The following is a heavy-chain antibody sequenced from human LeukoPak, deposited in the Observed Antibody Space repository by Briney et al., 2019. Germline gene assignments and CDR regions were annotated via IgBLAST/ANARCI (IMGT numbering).Heavy chain of an antibody. CDR2: ISGSGGST. D-gene: IGHD6-13*01. CDR3: AKVLYSSSWYSRIVPHDYYYYSMDV. CDR1: GFTFSSYA. V-gene: IGHV3-23*01. Sequence: GGSLRLSCAASGFTFSSYAMSWVRQAPGKGLEWVSAISGSGGSTYYADSVKGRLTISRDNSKNTLYLQMNSLRAEDTAVYYCAKVLYSSSWYSRIVPHDYYYYSMDVWGQGTTVTVSS. J-gene: IGHJ6*02.